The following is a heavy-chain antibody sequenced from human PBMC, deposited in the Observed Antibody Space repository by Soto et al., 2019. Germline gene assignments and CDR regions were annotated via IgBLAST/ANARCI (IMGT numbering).Heavy chain of an antibody. CDR2: IIPLFGTT. CDR1: GGAFSSYD. V-gene: IGHV1-69*01. Sequence: QVQLVQSGAEVKKPGSSVKVSCKTSGGAFSSYDISWVRQAPGQGLEWMGGIIPLFGTTNYAQKFQGRVTLTADESTSTVYMNLYSLRYEDTAVHYCARGLTEGYFGMDVWGQGTTVTVSS. J-gene: IGHJ6*02. CDR3: ARGLTEGYFGMDV.